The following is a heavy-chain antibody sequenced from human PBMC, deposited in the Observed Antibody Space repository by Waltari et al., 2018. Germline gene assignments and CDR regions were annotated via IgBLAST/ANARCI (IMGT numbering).Heavy chain of an antibody. J-gene: IGHJ4*02. CDR3: TRDNWGTSDY. Sequence: EVQLVESGGGLVQPGGSLRLSCAASGFSFSGFWMHWVRQAPGKGLEWVSRINPAGSATTYADSVRDRFTISRDNAQNTLHLQMNSLRVEDTAMYYCTRDNWGTSDYWGQGTLVTVSS. V-gene: IGHV3-74*01. CDR1: GFSFSGFW. CDR2: INPAGSAT. D-gene: IGHD7-27*01.